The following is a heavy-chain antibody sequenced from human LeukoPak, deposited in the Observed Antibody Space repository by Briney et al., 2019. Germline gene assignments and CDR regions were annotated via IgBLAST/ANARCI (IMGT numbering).Heavy chain of an antibody. Sequence: PGGSLRLSCAASGFTFSNFPMTWVRRAPGKGLESFSSISGSGGDTYYTDSVKGRFTISRDNLNNTLYLQMNSLRAEDTAVYYCAKGGLYAHDYWGQGTLVTVSS. CDR1: GFTFSNFP. J-gene: IGHJ4*02. V-gene: IGHV3-23*01. CDR2: ISGSGGDT. D-gene: IGHD5/OR15-5a*01. CDR3: AKGGLYAHDY.